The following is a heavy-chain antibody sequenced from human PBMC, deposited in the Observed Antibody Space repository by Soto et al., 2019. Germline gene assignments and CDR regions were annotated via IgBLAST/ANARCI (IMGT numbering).Heavy chain of an antibody. CDR2: ISGSGGST. J-gene: IGHJ4*02. CDR1: GFTFSSYA. V-gene: IGHV3-23*01. Sequence: SCAASGFTFSSYAMSWVRQAPGKGLEWVSAISGSGGSTYYADSVKGRFTISRDNSKNTLYLQMNSLRAEDTAVYYCAKDSWGCSSTSCYSVVAGPFDYWGQGTLVTVSS. D-gene: IGHD2-2*01. CDR3: AKDSWGCSSTSCYSVVAGPFDY.